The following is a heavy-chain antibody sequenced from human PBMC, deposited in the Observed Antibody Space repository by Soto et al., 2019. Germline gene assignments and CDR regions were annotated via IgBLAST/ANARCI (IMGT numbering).Heavy chain of an antibody. CDR1: GYTRTELS. D-gene: IGHD3-10*01. Sequence: ASVKVSCKVSGYTRTELSMHWVLQAPGKGLEWMGGFDPEDGETIYAQKFQGRVTMTEDTSTDTAYMELSSLRSEDTAVYYCATDRITTMVREVMAFWGQGTLVTVSS. V-gene: IGHV1-24*01. CDR2: FDPEDGET. J-gene: IGHJ4*02. CDR3: ATDRITTMVREVMAF.